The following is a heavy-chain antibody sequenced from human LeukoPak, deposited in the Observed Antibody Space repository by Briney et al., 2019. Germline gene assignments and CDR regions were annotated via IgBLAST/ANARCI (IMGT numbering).Heavy chain of an antibody. CDR2: ISGSGGST. J-gene: IGHJ4*02. V-gene: IGHV3-23*01. CDR1: GFTFSSYA. CDR3: ARDHCSSTSCYLSAYYFDY. D-gene: IGHD2-2*01. Sequence: GGSLRLSCAASGFTFSSYAMSWVRQAPGKGLEWVSAISGSGGSTYYADSVKGRSTISRDNAKNTLYLQMNSLRAEDTAVYYCARDHCSSTSCYLSAYYFDYWGQGTLVTVSS.